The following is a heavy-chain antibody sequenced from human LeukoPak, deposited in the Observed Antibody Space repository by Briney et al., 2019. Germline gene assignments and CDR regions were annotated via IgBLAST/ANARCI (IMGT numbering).Heavy chain of an antibody. J-gene: IGHJ5*02. V-gene: IGHV4-59*01. CDR3: ARGGIEAPNWFDP. D-gene: IGHD5-12*01. Sequence: PSETLSLTCTASGGSISSYYMSWVRQPPGKGLEWIGYIYYSGSNNYNASLKSRVTISVDTSKNQFSVKLSSVTAADTAVYNCARGGIEAPNWFDPWGQGTLVTVSS. CDR2: IYYSGSN. CDR1: GGSISSYY.